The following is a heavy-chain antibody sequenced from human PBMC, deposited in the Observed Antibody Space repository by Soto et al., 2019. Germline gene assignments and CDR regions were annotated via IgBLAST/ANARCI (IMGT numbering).Heavy chain of an antibody. Sequence: GGSLRLSCAASGFTFSSYSMNWVRQAPGKGLEWVSSISSSSSYIYYADSVKGQFTISRDNAKNSLYLQMNSLRAEDTAVYYCAREGNCSGGSCYWVFDYWGQGTLVTVSS. CDR2: ISSSSSYI. CDR3: AREGNCSGGSCYWVFDY. D-gene: IGHD2-15*01. CDR1: GFTFSSYS. V-gene: IGHV3-21*01. J-gene: IGHJ4*02.